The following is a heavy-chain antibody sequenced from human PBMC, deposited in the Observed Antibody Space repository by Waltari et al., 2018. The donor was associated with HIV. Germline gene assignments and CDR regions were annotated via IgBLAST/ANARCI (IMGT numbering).Heavy chain of an antibody. J-gene: IGHJ4*02. CDR1: GYSFIHVD. Sequence: QVQLVQSGAEIKKPRASVRTASKAFGYSFIHVDINWVRRPPGRGLEWVGWMNPDNGDAGYGHKFKGRFSLTRDTSTDTAYMDVDNLKSEDTAIYYCTKGRRGALFGDEWGQGTLVTVSS. V-gene: IGHV1-8*02. D-gene: IGHD3-3*01. CDR3: TKGRRGALFGDE. CDR2: MNPDNGDA.